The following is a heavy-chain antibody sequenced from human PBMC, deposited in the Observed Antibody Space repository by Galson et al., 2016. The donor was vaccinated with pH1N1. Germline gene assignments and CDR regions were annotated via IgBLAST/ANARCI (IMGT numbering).Heavy chain of an antibody. CDR2: ITGSGGST. Sequence: SLRLSCAASGFTFSSYAMAWVRQAPGKGLECVSTITGSGGSTYYAGSLKGRFTISRDNSKNTLYLQMNSLRAEDTAVYYCSRGRGESSWTYGDYWGQGTLVTVSS. CDR3: SRGRGESSWTYGDY. J-gene: IGHJ4*02. D-gene: IGHD1-26*01. V-gene: IGHV3-23*01. CDR1: GFTFSSYA.